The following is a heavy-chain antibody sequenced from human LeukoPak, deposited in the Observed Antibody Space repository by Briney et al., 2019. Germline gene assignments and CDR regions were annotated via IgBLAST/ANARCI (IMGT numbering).Heavy chain of an antibody. D-gene: IGHD3-22*01. Sequence: ASVKVSCKASGGTFSSYAISWVRQAPGQGLEWMGGIIPIFGTANYAQKFQGRVTITADESMSTAYMELSSLRSEDTAVYYCARSEIFYDSSGCFDYWGQGTLVTVSS. CDR3: ARSEIFYDSSGCFDY. V-gene: IGHV1-69*13. CDR2: IIPIFGTA. J-gene: IGHJ4*02. CDR1: GGTFSSYA.